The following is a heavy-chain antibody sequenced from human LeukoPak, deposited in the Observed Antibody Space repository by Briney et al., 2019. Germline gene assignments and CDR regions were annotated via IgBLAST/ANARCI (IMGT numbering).Heavy chain of an antibody. Sequence: ASVKVSCKASGYTFTGYYMHWVRQAPGQGLEWMGWINPNSGGTTYAQKFQGWVTMTRDTSISTAYMELSRLRSDDTAVYYCARGGSGWHIYYFDYWGQGTLVTVSS. V-gene: IGHV1-2*04. CDR3: ARGGSGWHIYYFDY. J-gene: IGHJ4*02. D-gene: IGHD6-19*01. CDR2: INPNSGGT. CDR1: GYTFTGYY.